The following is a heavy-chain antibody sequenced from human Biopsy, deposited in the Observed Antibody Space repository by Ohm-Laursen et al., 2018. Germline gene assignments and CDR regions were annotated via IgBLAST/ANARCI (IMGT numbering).Heavy chain of an antibody. V-gene: IGHV4-4*07. CDR2: IYTSGIT. CDR1: GGSLSSYS. J-gene: IGHJ5*02. CDR3: ARDRDRRGWFDP. D-gene: IGHD1-14*01. Sequence: SETLSLPCTVSGGSLSSYSWSWIRQPAGKGLEWIGQIYTSGITNYNPSLKSRVTMSVDTSKNKFSLRVSSVTAADPAVYYCARDRDRRGWFDPWGQGTLVTVSS.